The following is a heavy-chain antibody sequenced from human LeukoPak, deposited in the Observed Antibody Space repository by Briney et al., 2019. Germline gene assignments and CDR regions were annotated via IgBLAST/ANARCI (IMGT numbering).Heavy chain of an antibody. CDR1: GGSFSGYY. CDR2: INHSGST. J-gene: IGHJ4*02. V-gene: IGHV4-34*01. Sequence: SETLTPRCAVYGGSFSGYYWSWIRQPPGKGLEWIGEINHSGSTNYNPSLKSRVTISVDTSKNQFSLKLSSVTAADTAVYYCARLPYCSGGSWYCDHGARGPLVTVSS. D-gene: IGHD2-15*01. CDR3: ARLPYCSGGSWYCDH.